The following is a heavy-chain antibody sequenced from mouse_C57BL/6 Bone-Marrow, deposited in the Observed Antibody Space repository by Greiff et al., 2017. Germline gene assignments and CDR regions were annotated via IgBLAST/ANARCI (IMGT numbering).Heavy chain of an antibody. Sequence: QVQLQQSGAELVRPGASVTLSCKASGYTFTDYEMHWVKQTPVHGLEWIGAIDPETGGTAYNQKFKGKAILTADKSSSTAYMELRRLTSEDSAVYYCTRDSSGYFAYWGQGTLVTVSA. J-gene: IGHJ3*01. V-gene: IGHV1-15*01. CDR2: IDPETGGT. CDR1: GYTFTDYE. D-gene: IGHD3-2*02. CDR3: TRDSSGYFAY.